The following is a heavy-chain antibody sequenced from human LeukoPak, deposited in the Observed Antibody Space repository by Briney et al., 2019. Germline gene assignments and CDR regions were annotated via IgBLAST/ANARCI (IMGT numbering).Heavy chain of an antibody. V-gene: IGHV4-4*07. CDR3: ARGDYYDSSGYYSRYYYYYMDV. J-gene: IGHJ6*03. CDR1: GGSISSYY. CDR2: IYTSGST. Sequence: SETLSLTCTVSGGSISSYYWSWIRQPAGKGLEWIGRIYTSGSTNYNPSLKSRATMSVDTSKNQFSLKLSSVTAADTAVYYCARGDYYDSSGYYSRYYYYYMDVWGKGTTVTVSS. D-gene: IGHD3-22*01.